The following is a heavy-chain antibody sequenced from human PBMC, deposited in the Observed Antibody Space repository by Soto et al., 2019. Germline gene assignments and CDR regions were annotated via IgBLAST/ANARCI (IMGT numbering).Heavy chain of an antibody. CDR2: IGGSDGGT. D-gene: IGHD1-26*01. V-gene: IGHV3-23*01. J-gene: IGHJ4*02. Sequence: GGSLRLSCAASGFTFTSYAMAWVRQAPGKGLEWVSTIGGSDGGTFFADSVQGRFTISRDNSKNTLYLQMNSLRADDTAVYYCAKDLSFVVGASDYWGQGALVTVSS. CDR3: AKDLSFVVGASDY. CDR1: GFTFTSYA.